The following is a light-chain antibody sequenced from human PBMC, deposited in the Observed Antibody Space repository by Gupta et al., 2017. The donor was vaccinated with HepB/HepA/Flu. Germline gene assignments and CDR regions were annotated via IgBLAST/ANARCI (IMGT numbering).Light chain of an antibody. J-gene: IGLJ2*01. CDR3: AAWDDSLNGVI. CDR2: SNN. CDR1: NPNIGNNN. V-gene: IGLV1-44*01. Sequence: QSVLTQPPSASGTPGQRVTISCSGSNPNIGNNNVNWSQQLPGTAPKLLIYSNNQRPSGVPDRFSGSKSGTSASLAISGLQSEDEADYYCAAWDDSLNGVIFGGGTKVTVL.